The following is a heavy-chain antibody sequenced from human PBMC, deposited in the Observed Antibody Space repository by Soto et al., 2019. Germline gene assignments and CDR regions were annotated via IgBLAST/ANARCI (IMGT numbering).Heavy chain of an antibody. CDR3: ARGANIVVNAFDI. D-gene: IGHD2-15*01. CDR2: INAGNGNT. J-gene: IGHJ3*02. V-gene: IGHV1-3*01. Sequence: QVQLVQSGAEVKKPGASVKVSCKASGYTFTSYAMHWVRQAPGQRLEWMGWINAGNGNTKYSQKFQGRVTITRDTSASTAYMELGSLRSEDTAVYYCARGANIVVNAFDIWGQGTMVTVSS. CDR1: GYTFTSYA.